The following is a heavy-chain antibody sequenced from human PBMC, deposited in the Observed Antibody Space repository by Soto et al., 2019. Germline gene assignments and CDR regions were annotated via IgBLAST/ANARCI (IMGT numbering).Heavy chain of an antibody. CDR1: GDSVSSNSAA. V-gene: IGHV6-1*01. Sequence: PSQTLSLPCAISGDSVSSNSAAWNWIRQSPSRGLEWLGRTYYRSKWYNDYAVSVKSRTTINPDTSKNQFSLQRNSVTPEDTAVYYCARDLANNWNYAFMNWFDPWGQGALVTVSS. D-gene: IGHD1-7*01. J-gene: IGHJ5*02. CDR3: ARDLANNWNYAFMNWFDP. CDR2: TYYRSKWYN.